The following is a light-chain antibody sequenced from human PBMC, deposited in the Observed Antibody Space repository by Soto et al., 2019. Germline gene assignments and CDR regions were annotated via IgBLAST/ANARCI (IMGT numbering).Light chain of an antibody. CDR1: QSVSRNY. CDR2: GAS. CDR3: QQYGSSPPYT. V-gene: IGKV3-20*01. Sequence: PGDRATLCCRASQSVSRNYTAWYQQKPGQAPRLVIYGASRRATGIPDRFSGSGSGTDFTLTISRQEPEDLAVYYCQQYGSSPPYTFGQGTKLEIK. J-gene: IGKJ2*01.